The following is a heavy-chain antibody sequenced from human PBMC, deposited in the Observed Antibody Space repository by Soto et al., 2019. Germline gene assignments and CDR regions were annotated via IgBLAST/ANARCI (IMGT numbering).Heavy chain of an antibody. CDR1: GFTFSSYG. Sequence: GGSLRLSCAASGFTFSSYGMHWVRQAPGKGLEWVAVIWYDGSNKYYADSVKGRFTISRDNSKNTLYLQMNSLRDEDTAVYYCARDLISGYNFNLEWSPYYMDVWGKGTTVTVSS. CDR3: ARDLISGYNFNLEWSPYYMDV. D-gene: IGHD3-3*01. J-gene: IGHJ6*03. CDR2: IWYDGSNK. V-gene: IGHV3-33*01.